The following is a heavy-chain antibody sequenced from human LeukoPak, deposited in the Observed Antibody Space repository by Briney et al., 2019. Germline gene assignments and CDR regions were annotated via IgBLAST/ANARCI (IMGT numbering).Heavy chain of an antibody. CDR1: GVSVSGHF. CDR2: IYYSGST. Sequence: SETLSLTCAVYGVSVSGHFWSWIRQAPGKGLEWIGSIYYSGSTYYNPSLKSRVTISVDTSKNQFSLKLSSVTAADTAVYYCASPGAPYSGYEAPFDYWGQGTLVTVSS. V-gene: IGHV4-34*01. CDR3: ASPGAPYSGYEAPFDY. J-gene: IGHJ4*02. D-gene: IGHD5-12*01.